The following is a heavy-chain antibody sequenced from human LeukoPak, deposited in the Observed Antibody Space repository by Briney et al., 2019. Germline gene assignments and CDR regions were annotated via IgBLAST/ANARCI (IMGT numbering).Heavy chain of an antibody. V-gene: IGHV5-51*01. CDR2: IYPGDSDT. CDR1: GYSFTSSW. D-gene: IGHD6-13*01. CDR3: ARRFRGSSRSFAFDV. Sequence: GESLKISCKGSGYSFTSSWIGWVRQMPGKGLEWMGIIYPGDSDTRYSPSFQGQVTISADKSINTAYLQWSSLKASDTAMYYCARRFRGSSRSFAFDVCGQGTMVTVSS. J-gene: IGHJ3*01.